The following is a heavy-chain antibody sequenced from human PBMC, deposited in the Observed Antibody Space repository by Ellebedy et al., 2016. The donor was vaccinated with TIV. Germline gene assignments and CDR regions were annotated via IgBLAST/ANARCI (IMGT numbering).Heavy chain of an antibody. V-gene: IGHV3-66*01. CDR1: GFTVSSNY. CDR2: IYSGGAT. D-gene: IGHD5-18*01. J-gene: IGHJ4*02. Sequence: GESLKISCAASGFTVSSNYMSWVRQAPGKGLEWVSVIYSGGATSYADSVNGRFTISRDNSKNTLYLQMNSLRVEDTAVYYCAREYIYGFYWGQGTLVTVSS. CDR3: AREYIYGFY.